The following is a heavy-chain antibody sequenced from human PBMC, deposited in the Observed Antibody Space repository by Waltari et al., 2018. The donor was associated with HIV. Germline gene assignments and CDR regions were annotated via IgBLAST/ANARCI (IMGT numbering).Heavy chain of an antibody. D-gene: IGHD3-10*01. CDR1: GFTVHDNY. Sequence: EVQVVESGVGLVQPGGSLRLYCSALGFTVHDNYMSWVRLAPGKGLEWVSGFYRGGSTYYAEAVQDRFTISRDNSKNTVSLQMNSLRVEDTAVYYCARGGAMVWGIYYYYYGMDVWGRGTTVTVSS. J-gene: IGHJ6*02. CDR2: FYRGGST. CDR3: ARGGAMVWGIYYYYYGMDV. V-gene: IGHV3-66*01.